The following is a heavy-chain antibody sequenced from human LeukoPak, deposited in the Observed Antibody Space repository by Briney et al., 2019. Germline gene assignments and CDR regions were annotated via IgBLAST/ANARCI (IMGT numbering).Heavy chain of an antibody. CDR3: ATFGFNWNLGY. J-gene: IGHJ4*02. CDR2: INSDGRDR. Sequence: GGSLRLSCAASGFTFSSYGMHWVRQPPGKGLVWVSRINSDGRDRGYVDSVKGRFTISRDNAKNTVYLQMNSLRAEDTAVYYCATFGFNWNLGYWGQGTLVTVSS. CDR1: GFTFSSYG. D-gene: IGHD1-20*01. V-gene: IGHV3-74*01.